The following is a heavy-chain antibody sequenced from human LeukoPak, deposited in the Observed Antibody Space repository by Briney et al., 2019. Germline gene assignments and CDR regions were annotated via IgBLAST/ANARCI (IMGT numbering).Heavy chain of an antibody. CDR2: IYYSGST. J-gene: IGHJ5*02. Sequence: SETLSLTCTVSGGSISSSSYYWGWIRQPPGKGLEWIGSIYYSGSTYYNPSLKSRVTISVDTSKNQFSLKLSSVTAADTAVYYCARLLWFVELNFDPWGQGTLVTVSS. CDR1: GGSISSSSYY. CDR3: ARLLWFVELNFDP. V-gene: IGHV4-39*01. D-gene: IGHD3-10*01.